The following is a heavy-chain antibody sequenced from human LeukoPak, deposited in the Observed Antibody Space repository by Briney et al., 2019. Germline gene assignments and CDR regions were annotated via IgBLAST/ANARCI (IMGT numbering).Heavy chain of an antibody. CDR1: GGTFSSYA. J-gene: IGHJ5*02. CDR2: IIPIFGTA. V-gene: IGHV1-69*05. CDR3: ARDRGYCSSTSCYKGWFDP. Sequence: GASVKVSCKASGGTFSSYAISWVRQAPGQGLEWMGGIIPIFGTANYAQKFQGRVTITTDESTSTAYMELSSLRSEDTAVYYCARDRGYCSSTSCYKGWFDPWGQGTLVTVSS. D-gene: IGHD2-2*02.